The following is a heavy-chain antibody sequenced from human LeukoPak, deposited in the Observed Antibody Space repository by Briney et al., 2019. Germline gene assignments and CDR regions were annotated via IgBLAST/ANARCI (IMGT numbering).Heavy chain of an antibody. J-gene: IGHJ4*02. Sequence: GGSLRLSCAASGFTFSSYAMSWVRQAPGKGLEWVSAITGSGGSTYYADSVKGRFTISRDNSKNTLYVQMNSLGAEDTAVYYCATERNWVFDYWGQGTLVTVSS. CDR2: ITGSGGST. CDR1: GFTFSSYA. V-gene: IGHV3-23*01. CDR3: ATERNWVFDY. D-gene: IGHD7-27*01.